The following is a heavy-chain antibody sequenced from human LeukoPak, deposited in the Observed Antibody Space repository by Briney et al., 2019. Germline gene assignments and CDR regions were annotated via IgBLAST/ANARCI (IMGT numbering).Heavy chain of an antibody. CDR1: GGTFSSYI. J-gene: IGHJ3*02. CDR2: IIPIFGTA. D-gene: IGHD2-2*02. Sequence: SVKVSCKASGGTFSSYIISWVRQAPGQGLEWMGGIIPIFGTANYAQKFQGRVTITADESTSTAYMELSSLRSEDTAVYYCAREGVIVPAAIQIGPDAFDIWGQGTMVTVSS. V-gene: IGHV1-69*13. CDR3: AREGVIVPAAIQIGPDAFDI.